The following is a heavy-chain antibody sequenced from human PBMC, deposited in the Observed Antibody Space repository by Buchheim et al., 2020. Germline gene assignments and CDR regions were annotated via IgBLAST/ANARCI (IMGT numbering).Heavy chain of an antibody. J-gene: IGHJ6*02. V-gene: IGHV4-34*01. CDR3: ARGLGYSSGWYYYYYGMDV. D-gene: IGHD6-19*01. CDR1: GGSFSGYY. Sequence: QVQLQQWGAGLLKPSETLSLTCAVYGGSFSGYYWSWIRQPPGKGLEWIGEINHSGSTNYNPSPKSRVTISVDTSKNQFYLKLSCVTAADTAVYYCARGLGYSSGWYYYYYGMDVWGQGTT. CDR2: INHSGST.